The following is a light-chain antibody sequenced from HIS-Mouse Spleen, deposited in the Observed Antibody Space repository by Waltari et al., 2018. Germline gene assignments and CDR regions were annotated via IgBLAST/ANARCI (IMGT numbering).Light chain of an antibody. CDR1: SSNIGSNT. CDR2: SNN. CDR3: AAWDDSYVV. V-gene: IGLV1-44*01. Sequence: QSVLTQPPSASGTPGQRVTISCSGSSSNIGSNTVNWYQQLPGTAPNLLIYSNNQRPSGVPDRFSGSKSGTSASLAISGLQSEDEADYYCAAWDDSYVVFGGGTKLTVL. J-gene: IGLJ2*01.